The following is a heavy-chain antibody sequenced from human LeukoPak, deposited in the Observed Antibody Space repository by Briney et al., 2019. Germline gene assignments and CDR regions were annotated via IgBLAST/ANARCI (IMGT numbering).Heavy chain of an antibody. J-gene: IGHJ3*02. V-gene: IGHV4-39*07. CDR1: GVSISSSNSY. D-gene: IGHD6-13*01. CDR3: ARERIAVDGTTSDAFDI. CDR2: IYYSGNT. Sequence: SETLSLTCTVSGVSISSSNSYWGWIRQPPGKGLEWIGSIYYSGNTYYNASLKSRVTISVDTSKNQFSLKLSSVTAADTAVYYCARERIAVDGTTSDAFDIWGRGTMVTVSS.